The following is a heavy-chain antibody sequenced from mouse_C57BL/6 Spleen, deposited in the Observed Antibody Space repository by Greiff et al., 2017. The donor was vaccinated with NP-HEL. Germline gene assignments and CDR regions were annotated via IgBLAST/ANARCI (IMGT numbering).Heavy chain of an antibody. D-gene: IGHD2-1*01. V-gene: IGHV5-9-1*02. CDR1: GFTFSSYA. CDR3: TRDGGYGTGFDY. Sequence: EVHLVESGEGLVKPGGSLKLSCAASGFTFSSYAMSWVRQTPEKRLEWVAYISSGGDYIYYADTVKGRFTISRDNARNTLYLQMSSLKSEDTAMYYCTRDGGYGTGFDYWGQGTTLTVSS. CDR2: ISSGGDYI. J-gene: IGHJ2*01.